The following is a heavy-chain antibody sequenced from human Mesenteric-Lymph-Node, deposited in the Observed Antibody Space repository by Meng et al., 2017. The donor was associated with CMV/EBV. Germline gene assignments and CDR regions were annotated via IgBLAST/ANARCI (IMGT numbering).Heavy chain of an antibody. CDR2: INHSGST. Sequence: GSLRLSCAVYGGSFSGYYWSWIRQPPGKGLEWIGEINHSGSTNYNPSLKSRVTISVDTSKNQFSLKLSSVTAADTAVYYCARDRSGWNLGEAFDIWGQGTMVTVSS. CDR3: ARDRSGWNLGEAFDI. V-gene: IGHV4-34*01. D-gene: IGHD1-7*01. J-gene: IGHJ3*02. CDR1: GGSFSGYY.